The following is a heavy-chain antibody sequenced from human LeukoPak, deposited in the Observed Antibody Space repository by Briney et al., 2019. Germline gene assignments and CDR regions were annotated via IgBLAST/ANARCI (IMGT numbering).Heavy chain of an antibody. V-gene: IGHV4-39*01. Sequence: PSETLSLTCTVSGVSITGDSYYWAWIRQPPGKKLEWIGSLYHTGAVHYNPSLKSRVTISEDTPKSQFSLKLTSVTAADTAMYYCARHGGFTPPDYWGQGTLVAVSS. J-gene: IGHJ4*02. CDR3: ARHGGFTPPDY. CDR1: GVSITGDSYY. D-gene: IGHD3-3*01. CDR2: LYHTGAV.